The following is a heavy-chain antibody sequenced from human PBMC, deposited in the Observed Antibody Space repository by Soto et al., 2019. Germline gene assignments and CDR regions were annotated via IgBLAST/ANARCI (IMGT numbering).Heavy chain of an antibody. Sequence: GGSLRLSCAASGFTFSSYAMSWVRQAPGKGLEWVSAISGSGGSTYYADSVKGRFTISRDNSKNTLYLQMNSLRAEDTAVYYCAKGAGYCSSTSCSKKPKVGYNWFDPWGQGTLVTVSS. V-gene: IGHV3-23*01. D-gene: IGHD2-2*01. CDR1: GFTFSSYA. J-gene: IGHJ5*02. CDR2: ISGSGGST. CDR3: AKGAGYCSSTSCSKKPKVGYNWFDP.